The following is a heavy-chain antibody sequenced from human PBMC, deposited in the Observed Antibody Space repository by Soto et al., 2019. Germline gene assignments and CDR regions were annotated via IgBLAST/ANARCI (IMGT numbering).Heavy chain of an antibody. CDR2: IYYSGST. CDR1: GDSISSDDYY. D-gene: IGHD3-10*01. Sequence: SETLSLTCTVSGDSISSDDYYWSWIRQPPGKGLEWIGYIYYSGSTYYNPSLKSRVTISVDTSKNQSSLRLSSVTAADTAVYYCARDNYASGSYYTSWGQGTLVTVSS. V-gene: IGHV4-30-4*01. CDR3: ARDNYASGSYYTS. J-gene: IGHJ5*02.